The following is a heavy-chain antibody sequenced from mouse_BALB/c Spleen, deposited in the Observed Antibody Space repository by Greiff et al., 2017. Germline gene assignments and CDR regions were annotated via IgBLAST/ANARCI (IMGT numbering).Heavy chain of an antibody. V-gene: IGHV14-3*02. D-gene: IGHD1-1*02. CDR1: GFNIKDYY. Sequence: EVKVVESGAELVRSGASVKLSCTASGFNIKDYYMHWVKQRPEQGLEWIGRIDPANGNTKYDPKFQGKATITADTSSNTAYLQLSSLTSEDTAVYYCAIDGGYYAMDYWGQGTSVTVSS. CDR2: IDPANGNT. CDR3: AIDGGYYAMDY. J-gene: IGHJ4*01.